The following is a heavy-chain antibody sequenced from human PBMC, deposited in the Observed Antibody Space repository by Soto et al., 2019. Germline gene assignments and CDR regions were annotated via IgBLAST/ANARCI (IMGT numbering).Heavy chain of an antibody. J-gene: IGHJ4*02. D-gene: IGHD2-8*01. CDR1: GFTFSSYA. V-gene: IGHV3-23*01. CDR3: EKDFHTNIVLMVYAN. CDR2: ISGSGGST. Sequence: GGSLRLSCAASGFTFSSYAMSWVRQAPGKGLEWVSAISGSGGSTYYADSVKGRFTISRDNSKNTLYLQMNSLRAEDTAVYYCEKDFHTNIVLMVYANWGQGPLVTVSS.